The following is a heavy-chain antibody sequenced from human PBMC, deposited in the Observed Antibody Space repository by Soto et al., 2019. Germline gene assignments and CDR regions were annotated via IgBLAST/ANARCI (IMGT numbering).Heavy chain of an antibody. V-gene: IGHV3-23*01. CDR1: GFTFNNFA. Sequence: GGSLRLSCAASGFTFNNFAMSWVRQAPGKGLEWVSSFSGSGGSTYYADSVKGRFTISRDNSKNTLYLQMNSLRAEDTAVYYCAKFRRGLEAPLDYWGQGTLVTASS. CDR2: FSGSGGST. J-gene: IGHJ4*02. D-gene: IGHD1-1*01. CDR3: AKFRRGLEAPLDY.